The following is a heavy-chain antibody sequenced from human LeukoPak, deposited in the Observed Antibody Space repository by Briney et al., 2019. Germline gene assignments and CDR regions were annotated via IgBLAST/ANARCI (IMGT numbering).Heavy chain of an antibody. CDR2: ISSSGSYI. J-gene: IGHJ3*01. CDR3: TRDEARFDF. CDR1: GFSFNTYS. V-gene: IGHV3-21*01. Sequence: GGSLRLSCAASGFSFNTYSLNWVRQAPGKGLEWVSSISSSGSYIYYADSVKGRLTISRDNAKKSLYLQMNSLRAEDTAVYYCTRDEARFDFWGQGTMVTVSS.